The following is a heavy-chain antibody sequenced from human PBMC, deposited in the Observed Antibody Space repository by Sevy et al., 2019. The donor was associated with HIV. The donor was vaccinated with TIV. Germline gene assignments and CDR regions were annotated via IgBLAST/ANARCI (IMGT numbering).Heavy chain of an antibody. V-gene: IGHV3-53*01. CDR2: IYSGGST. D-gene: IGHD5-12*01. CDR1: GFTVSSNY. Sequence: GGSLRLSCAASGFTVSSNYMSWVRQAPGKGLERVSVIYSGGSTYYADSVKGRFTIPRDNSKNTLYLQMNSLRAEDTAVYYCARTGRDGYNPHYYYYYYMDVWGKGTTVTVSS. J-gene: IGHJ6*03. CDR3: ARTGRDGYNPHYYYYYYMDV.